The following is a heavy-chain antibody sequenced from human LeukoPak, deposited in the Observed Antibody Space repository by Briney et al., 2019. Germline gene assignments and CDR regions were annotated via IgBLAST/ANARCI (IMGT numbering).Heavy chain of an antibody. D-gene: IGHD3-3*01. J-gene: IGHJ5*02. CDR3: ARDSHLWSGYFSQLGWFDP. Sequence: SETLSLTCTVSGYSISSGYYWGWIRQPPGKGLEWIGSIYHSGSTYYNPSLKSRVTISVDTSKNQFSLKLSSVTAADTAVYYCARDSHLWSGYFSQLGWFDPWGQGTLVTVSS. CDR2: IYHSGST. V-gene: IGHV4-38-2*02. CDR1: GYSISSGYY.